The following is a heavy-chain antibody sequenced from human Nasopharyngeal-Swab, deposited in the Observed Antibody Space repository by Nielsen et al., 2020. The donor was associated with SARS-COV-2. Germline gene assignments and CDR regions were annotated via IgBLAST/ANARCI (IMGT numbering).Heavy chain of an antibody. V-gene: IGHV1-46*01. CDR3: ARGPYSSGWYQVGFDP. CDR1: GYTFTSYY. Sequence: ASVKVSCKASGYTFTSYYMHWVRQAPGQGLEWMGIINPSGGSTSYAQKFQGRVTTTRDTSTSTVYMELSSLRSEDTAVYYCARGPYSSGWYQVGFDPWGQGTLVTVSS. D-gene: IGHD6-19*01. CDR2: INPSGGST. J-gene: IGHJ5*02.